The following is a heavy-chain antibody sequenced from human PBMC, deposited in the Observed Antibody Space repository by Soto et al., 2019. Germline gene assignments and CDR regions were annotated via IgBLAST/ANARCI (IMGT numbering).Heavy chain of an antibody. CDR2: IRSKAYGGTT. V-gene: IGHV3-49*03. Sequence: GGSLRLSCTASGFTFGDYAMSWFRQAPGKGLEWVGFIRSKAYGGTTEYAASVKGRFTISRDDSKSIAYLQMNSLKTEDTAVYYCTRGGFNMEVWYNWSQYYYYGMDVWGQGTTVTVSS. D-gene: IGHD1-20*01. CDR1: GFTFGDYA. CDR3: TRGGFNMEVWYNWSQYYYYGMDV. J-gene: IGHJ6*02.